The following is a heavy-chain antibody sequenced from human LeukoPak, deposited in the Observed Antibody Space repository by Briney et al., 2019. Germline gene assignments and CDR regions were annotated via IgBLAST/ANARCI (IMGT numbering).Heavy chain of an antibody. J-gene: IGHJ4*02. CDR2: IYYRGST. CDR3: ARGGPWALYRVATIRHFDY. D-gene: IGHD5-12*01. V-gene: IGHV4-39*07. CDR1: GGSISNSDYY. Sequence: SETLSLTCTVSGGSISNSDYYWGWIRQPPGKGLEWIGSIYYRGSTYYNPSLESRVTISVDTSKNQFSLKLSSVTAADTAVYYCARGGPWALYRVATIRHFDYWGQGTLVTVSS.